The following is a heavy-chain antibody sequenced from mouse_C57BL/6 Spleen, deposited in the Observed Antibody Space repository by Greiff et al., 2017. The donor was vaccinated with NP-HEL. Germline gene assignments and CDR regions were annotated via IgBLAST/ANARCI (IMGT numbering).Heavy chain of an antibody. Sequence: QVQLQQSGAELARPGASVKLSCKASGYTFTSYGISWVKQRTGQGLEWIGEIYPRSGNTYYNEKFKGKATLTADKSSSTAYMELRSLTSEDSSVYFCERGCTTIVAPYWYLDVWGTGTTVTVSS. CDR3: ERGCTTIVAPYWYLDV. D-gene: IGHD1-1*01. CDR2: IYPRSGNT. V-gene: IGHV1-81*01. CDR1: GYTFTSYG. J-gene: IGHJ1*03.